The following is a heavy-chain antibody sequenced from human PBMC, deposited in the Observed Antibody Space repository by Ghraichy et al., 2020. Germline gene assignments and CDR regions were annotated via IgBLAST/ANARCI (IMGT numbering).Heavy chain of an antibody. Sequence: GGSLRLSCAASGFTFSSYGMHWVRQAPGKGLEWMTLIRYDGSEKYYADSVKGRFTVSRDNSKNTLYLHMNSLRAEDTAVYYCAGDGGYDKIDIWGQGTMVIVSS. CDR1: GFTFSSYG. CDR3: AGDGGYDKIDI. J-gene: IGHJ3*02. D-gene: IGHD5-12*01. CDR2: IRYDGSEK. V-gene: IGHV3-30*02.